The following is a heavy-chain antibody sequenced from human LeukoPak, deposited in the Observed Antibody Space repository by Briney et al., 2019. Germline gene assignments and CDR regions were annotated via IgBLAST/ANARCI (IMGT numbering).Heavy chain of an antibody. V-gene: IGHV1-18*01. Sequence: SVKVSCKASGYTFTSYGISWVRQAPGQGLEWMGWISAYNGNTNYAQNLQGRVTMTTDTSTSTAYMELRSLRSDDAAVYYCAREIQDYDILTGFPSRKVYFDYWGQGTLVTVSS. CDR2: ISAYNGNT. CDR3: AREIQDYDILTGFPSRKVYFDY. D-gene: IGHD3-9*01. CDR1: GYTFTSYG. J-gene: IGHJ4*02.